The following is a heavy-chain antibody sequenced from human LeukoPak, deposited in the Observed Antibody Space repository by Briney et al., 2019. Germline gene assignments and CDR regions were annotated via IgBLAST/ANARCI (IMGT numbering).Heavy chain of an antibody. CDR2: IYHSGST. V-gene: IGHV4-38-2*02. D-gene: IGHD2-2*01. CDR1: GYSISSGYY. J-gene: IGHJ6*03. Sequence: SETLSLTCAVSGYSISSGYYWGWIRQPPGKGLEWIGSIYHSGSTYYNPSLKSRVTISVDTSKNQFSLKLSSVTVADTAVYYCARDIVVWHYMDVWGKGTTVTVS. CDR3: ARDIVVWHYMDV.